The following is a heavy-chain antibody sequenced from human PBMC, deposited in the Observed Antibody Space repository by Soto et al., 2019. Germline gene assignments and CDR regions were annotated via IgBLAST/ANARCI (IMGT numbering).Heavy chain of an antibody. CDR1: GFTFSSYG. V-gene: IGHV3-33*01. CDR2: IWYDGSNK. J-gene: IGHJ5*02. CDR3: ARGLGYSGYDGVTGHNWFAP. D-gene: IGHD5-12*01. Sequence: GGSLRLSCSASGFTFSSYGMHWVRQAPGKGLEWVAVIWYDGSNKYYADSVKGRFTISRDNSKNTLYLQMNSLRAEDTAVYYCARGLGYSGYDGVTGHNWFAPWGQGTLVTVSS.